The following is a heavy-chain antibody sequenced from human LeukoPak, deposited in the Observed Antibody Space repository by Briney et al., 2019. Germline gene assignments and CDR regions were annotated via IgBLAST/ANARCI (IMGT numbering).Heavy chain of an antibody. V-gene: IGHV1-8*02. CDR2: MNPNSGNT. J-gene: IGHJ5*02. CDR1: GYTFTSYG. D-gene: IGHD3-10*01. Sequence: ASVKVSCKASGYTFTSYGISWVRQAPGQGLEWMGWMNPNSGNTGYAQKFQGRVTMTRNTSISTAYMELSSLRSEDTAVYYCARGPQILLWFGELSKYNWFDPWGQGTLVTVSS. CDR3: ARGPQILLWFGELSKYNWFDP.